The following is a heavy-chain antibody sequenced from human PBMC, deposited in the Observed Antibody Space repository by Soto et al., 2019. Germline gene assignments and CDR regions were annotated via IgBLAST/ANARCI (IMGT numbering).Heavy chain of an antibody. CDR2: IWYDGSNK. D-gene: IGHD6-19*01. CDR1: GFTFSSYG. CDR3: ARDLDSSGWYGGMDY. Sequence: GGSLRLSCAASGFTFSSYGMHWVRQAPGKGLEWVAVIWYDGSNKYYADSVKGRFTISRDNSKNTLYLQMNSLRAEDTAVYYCARDLDSSGWYGGMDYWGQGTLVTVSS. V-gene: IGHV3-33*01. J-gene: IGHJ4*02.